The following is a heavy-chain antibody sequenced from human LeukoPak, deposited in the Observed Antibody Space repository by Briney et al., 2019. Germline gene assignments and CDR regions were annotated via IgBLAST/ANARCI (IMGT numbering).Heavy chain of an antibody. Sequence: SETLSLTCTVSGGSINNYYWSWIRQPAGKGLEWIGRIYTRGSTNYNPSLKSRVTMSVDTSKNQSSLKLSSVTAADTAVYYCARAIVGATFYYYYYMDVWGKGTTVTVSS. D-gene: IGHD1-26*01. CDR2: IYTRGST. CDR1: GGSINNYY. J-gene: IGHJ6*03. CDR3: ARAIVGATFYYYYYMDV. V-gene: IGHV4-4*07.